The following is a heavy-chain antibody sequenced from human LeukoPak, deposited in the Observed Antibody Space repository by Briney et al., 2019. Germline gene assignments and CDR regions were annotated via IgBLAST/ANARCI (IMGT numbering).Heavy chain of an antibody. J-gene: IGHJ4*02. CDR1: GLIVSYNY. CDR3: ARDRLYGDYDSNFDS. Sequence: GGSLRLSCAASGLIVSYNYISWVRQAPGKGLEWVSLIYSDGKTYYADSVKGRFTISRDNSKNSLYLQMNRLSADDTALYYCARDRLYGDYDSNFDSWGQGTLVTVSS. D-gene: IGHD4-17*01. CDR2: IYSDGKT. V-gene: IGHV3-53*01.